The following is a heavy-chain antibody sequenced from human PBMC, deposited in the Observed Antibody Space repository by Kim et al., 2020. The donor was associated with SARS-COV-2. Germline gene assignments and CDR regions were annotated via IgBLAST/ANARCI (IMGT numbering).Heavy chain of an antibody. V-gene: IGHV3-74*01. Sequence: SYAESVEGRFTISRDSAKNTLYLQMNSLGAEDTAVYYCARLPIRGGSFDYWGQGTLVTVSS. J-gene: IGHJ4*02. CDR3: ARLPIRGGSFDY. D-gene: IGHD3-10*01.